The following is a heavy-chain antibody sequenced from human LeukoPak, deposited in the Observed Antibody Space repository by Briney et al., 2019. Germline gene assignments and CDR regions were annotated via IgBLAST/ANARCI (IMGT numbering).Heavy chain of an antibody. Sequence: ASVKVSCKTSGYTFTGYYMHWVRQAPGQGLEWMGWINPKSAGINYAQKFQGRVTMTRDTSISTAYMELRSLRSDDTAVYYCARDYGDYPYYFDFWGQGTRVTVSS. V-gene: IGHV1-2*02. CDR2: INPKSAGI. CDR3: ARDYGDYPYYFDF. D-gene: IGHD4-17*01. J-gene: IGHJ4*02. CDR1: GYTFTGYY.